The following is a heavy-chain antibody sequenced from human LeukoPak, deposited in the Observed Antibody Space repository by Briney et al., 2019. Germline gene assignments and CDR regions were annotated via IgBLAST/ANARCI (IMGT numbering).Heavy chain of an antibody. J-gene: IGHJ4*02. CDR1: GGSISSGGYY. Sequence: SETLSLTCTVSGGSISSGGYYWSWIRQHPGKGLEWIGYIYYSGSTYYNPSLKSRVTISVDTSKNQFSLKLSSVTAADTAVYYCARDSGGYDSDDYWGQGTLVTVSS. CDR3: ARDSGGYDSDDY. V-gene: IGHV4-31*03. CDR2: IYYSGST. D-gene: IGHD3-16*01.